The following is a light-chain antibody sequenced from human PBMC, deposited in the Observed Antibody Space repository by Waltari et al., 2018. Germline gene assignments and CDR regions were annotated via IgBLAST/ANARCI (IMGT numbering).Light chain of an antibody. CDR3: QVWDRNPDHTEV. J-gene: IGLJ3*02. V-gene: IGLV3-21*04. CDR2: YYS. Sequence: SYVLTQPPSVSVAPGKPARITFGGKDIGRKSVHWYQQEPGQTPVVAMPYYSDRPSGIPELFSGCNSGNTATLTITRVEAGDEADYYCQVWDRNPDHTEVFGGGTRVTVL. CDR1: DIGRKS.